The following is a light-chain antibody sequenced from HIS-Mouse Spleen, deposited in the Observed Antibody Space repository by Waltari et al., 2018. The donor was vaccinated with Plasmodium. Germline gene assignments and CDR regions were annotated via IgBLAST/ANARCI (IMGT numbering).Light chain of an antibody. CDR2: VAS. CDR3: QQSYSTWT. Sequence: DIQMTQSPSSLSASVGARVTITCRASQSISNYLNWYQQKPGKAPKFLIYVASTLQSGVPSRFSGSGSGTDFTLTISSLQPEDFATYYCQQSYSTWTFGQGTKVEIK. J-gene: IGKJ1*01. CDR1: QSISNY. V-gene: IGKV1-39*01.